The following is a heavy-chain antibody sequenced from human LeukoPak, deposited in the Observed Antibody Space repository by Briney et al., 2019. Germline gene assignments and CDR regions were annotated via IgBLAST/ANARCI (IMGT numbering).Heavy chain of an antibody. V-gene: IGHV3-23*01. D-gene: IGHD3-16*01. Sequence: GGSLRLSCAASGFTFSSYAMSWVRQDPGKGLEWVSAISGSGGSTYYADSVKGRFTISKNTLYLQMNSLRAEDTAVYYCAKDGGGTFDMWGHGTRVTVSS. CDR2: ISGSGGST. CDR1: GFTFSSYA. CDR3: AKDGGGTFDM. J-gene: IGHJ3*02.